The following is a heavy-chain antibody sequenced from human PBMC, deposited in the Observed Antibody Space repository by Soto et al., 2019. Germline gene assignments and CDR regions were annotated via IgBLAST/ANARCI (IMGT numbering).Heavy chain of an antibody. J-gene: IGHJ4*02. CDR3: ARAADLRGVNYFDS. CDR2: IYTGGST. Sequence: GGSLRLSCAASGFTVSSKYMSWVRQAPGKGLEWVSIIYTGGSTHHAGPVTGRFTVSRDTSKNKVYLQMDSLSAEDTAIYYCARAADLRGVNYFDSWGQGTLVTVSS. V-gene: IGHV3-66*01. CDR1: GFTVSSKY. D-gene: IGHD6-25*01.